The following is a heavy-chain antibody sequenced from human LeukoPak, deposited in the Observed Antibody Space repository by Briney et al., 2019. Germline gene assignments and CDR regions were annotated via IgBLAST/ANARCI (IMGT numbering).Heavy chain of an antibody. CDR1: VVSIRSYY. J-gene: IGHJ4*02. V-gene: IGHV4-59*01. D-gene: IGHD3-10*01. CDR3: ARQGWSYYKE. Sequence: ASETLSLTCTVSVVSIRSYYWSWIRQPPGKGLEWIGYIYYSGSTNYNPSLKSRVTISIDTSKNQFSLKLSSVTAADTAVYYCARQGWSYYKEWGQGTLVTVSS. CDR2: IYYSGST.